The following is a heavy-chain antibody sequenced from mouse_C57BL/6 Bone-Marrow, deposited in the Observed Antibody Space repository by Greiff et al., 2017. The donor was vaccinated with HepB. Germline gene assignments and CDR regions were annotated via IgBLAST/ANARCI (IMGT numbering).Heavy chain of an antibody. J-gene: IGHJ4*01. CDR1: GFSLTSYG. D-gene: IGHD2-1*01. V-gene: IGHV2-6*01. CDR3: ASWIYCGNLRRAMDY. CDR2: IWGVGST. Sequence: QVQLQQSGPGLVAPSQSLSITCTVSGFSLTSYGVDWVRQSPGKGLEWLGVIWGVGSTNYNSALKSRLSISKDNSKSQVFLKMNSLQTDDTAMYYCASWIYCGNLRRAMDYWGQGTSVTVSS.